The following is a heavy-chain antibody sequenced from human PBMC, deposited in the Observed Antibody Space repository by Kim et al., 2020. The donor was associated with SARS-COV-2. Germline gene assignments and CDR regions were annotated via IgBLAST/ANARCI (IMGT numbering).Heavy chain of an antibody. Sequence: VKGRCTISRDNAKNSLYLQMNSLSAEDTAVYYCARVGYDSSGYYQYYFDYWGQGTLVTVSS. V-gene: IGHV3-11*06. CDR3: ARVGYDSSGYYQYYFDY. J-gene: IGHJ4*02. D-gene: IGHD3-22*01.